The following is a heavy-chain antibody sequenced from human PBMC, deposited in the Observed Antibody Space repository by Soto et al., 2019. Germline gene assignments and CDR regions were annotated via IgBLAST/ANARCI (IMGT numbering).Heavy chain of an antibody. Sequence: PGGSLRLSCAGSGFTFSLYELNWVRQAPGKGLEWVSYISTSGDTIYYADSVKGRFTISRDNAKTSLYLQMNRLRAEDTAVYYCTRGPPGDFWGQGTPVTV. CDR2: ISTSGDTI. CDR1: GFTFSLYE. CDR3: TRGPPGDF. J-gene: IGHJ4*02. V-gene: IGHV3-48*03. D-gene: IGHD3-10*01.